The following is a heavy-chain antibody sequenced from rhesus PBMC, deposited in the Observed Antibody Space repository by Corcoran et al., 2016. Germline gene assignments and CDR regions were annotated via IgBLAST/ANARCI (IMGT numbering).Heavy chain of an antibody. J-gene: IGHJ6*01. Sequence: QVQLQESGPGLVKPSETLSLTCAVSGASISSYWWGWIRQPPGKGLEWIGGINGNKGNTHYTPPRKSRATIAKDASKKQFSLKLSSVTAADTAVYYCARGNSGQDSWGQGVVVTVSS. CDR1: GASISSYW. CDR3: ARGNSGQDS. V-gene: IGHV4-80*01. D-gene: IGHD6-25*01. CDR2: INGNKGNT.